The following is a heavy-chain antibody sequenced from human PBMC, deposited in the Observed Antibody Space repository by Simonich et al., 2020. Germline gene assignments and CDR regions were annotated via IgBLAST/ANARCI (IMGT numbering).Heavy chain of an antibody. CDR2: ISSSGSTI. CDR3: ARDFRLQLVEIGTYYYYGMDV. J-gene: IGHJ6*02. D-gene: IGHD6-6*01. CDR1: GFTFSSYE. Sequence: EVQLVESGGGLVQPGGSLRLSCAASGFTFSSYEMNWVRQAPGKGLEWVSYISSSGSTIYYADSGKGRFTISRENAKNSLYLKMNSLRAEDTAVYYCARDFRLQLVEIGTYYYYGMDVWGQGTTVTVSS. V-gene: IGHV3-48*03.